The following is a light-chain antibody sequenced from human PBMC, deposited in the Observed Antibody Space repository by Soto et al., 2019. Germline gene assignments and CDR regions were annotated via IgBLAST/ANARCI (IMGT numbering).Light chain of an antibody. CDR2: DVS. V-gene: IGLV2-14*01. J-gene: IGLJ2*01. CDR3: SSYTSSTTLVI. Sequence: QSALTQPASVSGSPGQSITISCTGTSSDVGDYNSVSWYQQHPGKAPKVMIYDVSNRPSGVSNRFSGSKSGNTASLTISGLQAEDEADYYCSSYTSSTTLVIFGGGTKLTVL. CDR1: SSDVGDYNS.